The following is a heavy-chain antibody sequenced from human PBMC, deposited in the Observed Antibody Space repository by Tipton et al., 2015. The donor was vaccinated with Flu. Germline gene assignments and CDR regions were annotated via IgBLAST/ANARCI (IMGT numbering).Heavy chain of an antibody. J-gene: IGHJ4*02. Sequence: SLRLSCAASGFTFSSYSMNWVRQAPGKGLEWVSRINSDGSSTSYADSVKGRFTISRDNAKNTLYLQMNSLRAEDTAVYYCVKGGIVVVPTFDYWGQGTLVTVSS. CDR2: INSDGSST. CDR1: GFTFSSYS. V-gene: IGHV3-74*01. D-gene: IGHD2-2*01. CDR3: VKGGIVVVPTFDY.